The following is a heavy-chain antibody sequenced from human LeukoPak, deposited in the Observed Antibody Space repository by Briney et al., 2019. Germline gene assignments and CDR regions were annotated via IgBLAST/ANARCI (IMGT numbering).Heavy chain of an antibody. D-gene: IGHD6-19*01. J-gene: IGHJ4*02. CDR1: GDSVSSNSAA. Sequence: SQTLSLTCAISGDSVSSNSAAWNWIRQSPSRGLEWLRRTYYRSKWFNDYAVSMKSRITINPDTSKDQFSLQLNSVTPEDTAVYYCARDAGSGWSSFDYWGQGTLVTVSS. V-gene: IGHV6-1*01. CDR3: ARDAGSGWSSFDY. CDR2: TYYRSKWFN.